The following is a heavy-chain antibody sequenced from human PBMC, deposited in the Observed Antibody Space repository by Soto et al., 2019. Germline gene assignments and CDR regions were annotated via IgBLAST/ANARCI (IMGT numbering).Heavy chain of an antibody. CDR1: GFTFSNNG. J-gene: IGHJ4*02. D-gene: IGHD2-15*01. CDR2: ISSDGLNK. V-gene: IGHV3-30*03. CDR3: AMDLYGGSSRFDY. Sequence: QVQLVESGGGAVQPGRSLRLSCAASGFTFSNNGIHWVRQAPGKGLEWVAVISSDGLNKYYADSVKGRFTISRDNSKNTLLLQVNSLRVEDTAVYYCAMDLYGGSSRFDYWGQGTLVTVSS.